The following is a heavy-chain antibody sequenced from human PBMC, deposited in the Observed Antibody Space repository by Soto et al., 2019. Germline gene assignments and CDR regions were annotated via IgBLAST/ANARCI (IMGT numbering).Heavy chain of an antibody. V-gene: IGHV1-18*01. Sequence: QVQLVQSGGEVKRPGASVKVSCKTSGYTFSNYGITWVRQAPGQPLEWLGWISLYSYGANYAQKFQGRVSMTTATSTTTAYMELRSLRSDDTAVYYCARVVPGAEAWFGPWGQGTLVTVSS. CDR1: GYTFSNYG. J-gene: IGHJ5*02. CDR3: ARVVPGAEAWFGP. D-gene: IGHD2-2*01. CDR2: ISLYSYGA.